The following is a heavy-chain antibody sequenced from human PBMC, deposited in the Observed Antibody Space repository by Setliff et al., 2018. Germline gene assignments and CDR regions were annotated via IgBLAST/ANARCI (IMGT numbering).Heavy chain of an antibody. CDR1: GVTIGGNNYYY. V-gene: IGHV4-39*07. CDR3: ARAVDSSGYFPFWYFDL. J-gene: IGHJ2*01. CDR2: ISYSGGV. Sequence: PSETLSLTCSLSGVTIGGNNYYYWAWIRQPPGKGLEWIGTISYSGGVFYNPSLKSRVAISADTSRIQFSLNLTSVTAADTAIYFCARAVDSSGYFPFWYFDLWGRGTLVTVSS. D-gene: IGHD3-9*01.